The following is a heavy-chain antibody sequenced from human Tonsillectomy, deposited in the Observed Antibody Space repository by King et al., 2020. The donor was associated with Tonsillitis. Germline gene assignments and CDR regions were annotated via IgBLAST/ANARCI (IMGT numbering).Heavy chain of an antibody. J-gene: IGHJ4*02. CDR2: IYPSDSDT. Sequence: VQLVESGAEVKKPGESLKISCKGSGYSFSTYWIGWVRQMPGKGLEWMGIIYPSDSDTRYSPSFQGQVTISADKSISTAYLQWSSLTASDTAMYYCARLEGDTYSGVDYWGQGTLVTVSS. D-gene: IGHD2-21*01. CDR1: GYSFSTYW. V-gene: IGHV5-51*01. CDR3: ARLEGDTYSGVDY.